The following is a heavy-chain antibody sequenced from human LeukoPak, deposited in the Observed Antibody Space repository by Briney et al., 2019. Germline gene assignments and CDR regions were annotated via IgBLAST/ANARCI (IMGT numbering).Heavy chain of an antibody. CDR3: ARAQSEIGGYYPEYFRH. Sequence: GGSLRLSCAASGFTFSTYWMHWVRQAPGKGLVWVSRIKSDGSTNYAYSVKGRFTISRDNANNTLSLQMNSLRPEDTGVYYCARAQSEIGGYYPEYFRHWGQGTLVTVSS. V-gene: IGHV3-74*01. J-gene: IGHJ1*01. D-gene: IGHD3-22*01. CDR1: GFTFSTYW. CDR2: IKSDGST.